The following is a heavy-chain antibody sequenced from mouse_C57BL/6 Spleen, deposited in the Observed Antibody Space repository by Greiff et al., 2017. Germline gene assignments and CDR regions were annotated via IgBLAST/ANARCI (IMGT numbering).Heavy chain of an antibody. CDR3: TRDGSSPAWFAY. Sequence: QVQLQQSGAELVRPGASVTLSCKASGYTFTDYEMHWVKQTPVHGLEWIGAIDPETGGTAYNQKFKGKAILTADKSSSTAYMELRSLTSEDSAVXYCTRDGSSPAWFAYWGQGTLVTVSA. CDR1: GYTFTDYE. J-gene: IGHJ3*01. CDR2: IDPETGGT. D-gene: IGHD1-1*01. V-gene: IGHV1-15*01.